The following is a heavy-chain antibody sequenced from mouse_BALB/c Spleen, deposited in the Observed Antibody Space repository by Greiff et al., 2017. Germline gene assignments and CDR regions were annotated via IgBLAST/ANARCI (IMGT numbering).Heavy chain of an antibody. CDR3: ARYPRLYFDY. J-gene: IGHJ2*01. Sequence: VQLVESAAELARPGASVKMSCKASGYTFTSYTMHWVKQRPGQGLEWIGYINPSSGYTEYNQKFKDKTTLTADKSSSTAYMQLSSLTSEDSAVYYCARYPRLYFDYWGQGTTLTVSS. V-gene: IGHV1-4*02. CDR2: INPSSGYT. CDR1: GYTFTSYT.